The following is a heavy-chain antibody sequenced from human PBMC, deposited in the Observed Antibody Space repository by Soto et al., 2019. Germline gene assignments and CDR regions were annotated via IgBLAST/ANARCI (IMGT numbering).Heavy chain of an antibody. V-gene: IGHV3-30*18. D-gene: IGHD3-22*01. J-gene: IGHJ6*02. CDR1: GFTFSSYG. Sequence: GSLRLSCAASGFTFSSYGMHWVRQAPGKGLEWVAVISYDGSNKYYADSVKGRFTISRDNSKNTLYLQMNSLRAEDTAVYYCAKGASHYYDSSGYYPLDGMDVCGQGTTVTVSS. CDR2: ISYDGSNK. CDR3: AKGASHYYDSSGYYPLDGMDV.